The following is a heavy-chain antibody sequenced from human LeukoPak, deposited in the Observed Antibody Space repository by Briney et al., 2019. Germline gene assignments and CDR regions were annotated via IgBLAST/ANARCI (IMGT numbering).Heavy chain of an antibody. CDR1: GGSFSAYF. CDR3: GRGAKLSSSVFDR. D-gene: IGHD3-10*02. V-gene: IGHV4-34*01. CDR2: IDHSGST. J-gene: IGHJ3*01. Sequence: SETLSLTCAVYGGSFSAYFWTWIRQPPGKGLEWIGEIDHSGSTTYNPSLKSRVTISVDTSKTQFSLNLTSLTAADTAVYYCGRGAKLSSSVFDRWGQGRMVAVPS.